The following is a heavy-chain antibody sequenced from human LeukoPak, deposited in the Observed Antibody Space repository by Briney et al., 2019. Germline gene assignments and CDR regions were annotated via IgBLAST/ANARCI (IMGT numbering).Heavy chain of an antibody. J-gene: IGHJ6*02. D-gene: IGHD1-14*01. V-gene: IGHV1-24*01. CDR2: FDPEDGET. Sequence: ASVKVSCKVSGYTLTELSMHWVRQAPGKGLEWMGGFDPEDGETIYAQKFQGRVTMTRNTSISTAYMELSSLRSEDTAVYYCASKRPGPTHYYYYYGMDVWGQGTTVTVSS. CDR1: GYTLTELS. CDR3: ASKRPGPTHYYYYYGMDV.